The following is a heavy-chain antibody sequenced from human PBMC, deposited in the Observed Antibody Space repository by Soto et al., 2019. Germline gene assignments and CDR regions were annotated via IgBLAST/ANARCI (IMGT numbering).Heavy chain of an antibody. D-gene: IGHD3-10*01. CDR1: GFTFSSYS. Sequence: PGGSLRLSCAAYGFTFSSYSMSWARQAPGKGLEWVSGFRGSGDDGTTYYADSVKGRFTISRDNSKNMLFLQMNSLRAEDTAIYYCAKNVNSRSGTQYFDYWGQGTL. J-gene: IGHJ4*02. CDR2: FRGSGDDGTT. V-gene: IGHV3-23*01. CDR3: AKNVNSRSGTQYFDY.